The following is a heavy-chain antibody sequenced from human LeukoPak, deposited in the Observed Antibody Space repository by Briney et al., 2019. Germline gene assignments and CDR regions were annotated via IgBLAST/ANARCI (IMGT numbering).Heavy chain of an antibody. J-gene: IGHJ3*02. CDR3: CSRPARGAFDI. CDR2: FDPEDGET. D-gene: IGHD6-6*01. Sequence: ASVKVSCKASDYTFTSYGISWVRQAPGKGLEWMGGFDPEDGETIYAQKFQGRVTMTEDTSTDTAYMELSSLRSEDTAVYFCCSRPARGAFDIWGQGTMVTVSS. CDR1: DYTFTSYG. V-gene: IGHV1-24*01.